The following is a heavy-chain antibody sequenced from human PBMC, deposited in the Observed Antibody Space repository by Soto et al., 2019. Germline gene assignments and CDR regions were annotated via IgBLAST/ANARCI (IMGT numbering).Heavy chain of an antibody. CDR2: IKQDGSEK. D-gene: IGHD6-13*01. V-gene: IGHV3-7*03. J-gene: IGHJ6*02. CDR3: ARDIYSSSWLYYYYYGMDV. Sequence: PGGSLRLSCAASGFTFSSYWMSWVRQAPGKGLEWVANIKQDGSEKYYVDSVKGRFTISRDNAKNSLYLQMNSLRAEDTAVYYCARDIYSSSWLYYYYYGMDVWGQGTTVTVSS. CDR1: GFTFSSYW.